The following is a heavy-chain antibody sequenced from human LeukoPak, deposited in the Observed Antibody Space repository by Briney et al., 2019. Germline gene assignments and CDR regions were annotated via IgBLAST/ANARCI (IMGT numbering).Heavy chain of an antibody. CDR1: GYTFTSYD. V-gene: IGHV1-69*05. CDR2: IIPIFGTA. CDR3: ARSPLSDFWSGYYDKYNWFDP. Sequence: SVKVSCKASGYTFTSYDINWVRQATGQGLEWMGGIIPIFGTANYAQKFQGRVTITTDESTSTAYMELSSLRSEDTAVYYCARSPLSDFWSGYYDKYNWFDPWGQGTLVTVSS. D-gene: IGHD3-3*01. J-gene: IGHJ5*02.